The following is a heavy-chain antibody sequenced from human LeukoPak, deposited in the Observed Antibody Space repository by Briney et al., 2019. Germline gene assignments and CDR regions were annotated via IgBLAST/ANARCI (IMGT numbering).Heavy chain of an antibody. D-gene: IGHD4-23*01. J-gene: IGHJ1*01. CDR1: GFTFSSYA. CDR3: AKDPAAPDYGGKWGAEYFQH. V-gene: IGHV3-23*01. CDR2: ISGSGGNT. Sequence: GSLRLSCAASGFTFSSYAMSWVRQAPGKGLEWVSAISGSGGNTYYADSVKGRFTISRDNSKNTLYLQMNSLRAEDTAVYYCAKDPAAPDYGGKWGAEYFQHWGQGTLVTVSS.